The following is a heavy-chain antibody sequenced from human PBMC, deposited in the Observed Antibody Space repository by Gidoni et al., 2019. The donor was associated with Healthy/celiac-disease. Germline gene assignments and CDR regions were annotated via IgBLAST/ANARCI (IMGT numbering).Heavy chain of an antibody. D-gene: IGHD3-10*01. CDR1: GGSISSGGYY. V-gene: IGHV4-31*03. CDR3: ARAGGSGSYYNGNWFDP. Sequence: QVQLQESGPGLVKPSQTLSLTCTVSGGSISSGGYYWSWIRQHPGKGLEWIGYIYYSGSTYYNPSLKSRVTISVDTSKNQFSLKLSSVTAADTAVYYCARAGGSGSYYNGNWFDPWGQGTLVTVSS. CDR2: IYYSGST. J-gene: IGHJ5*02.